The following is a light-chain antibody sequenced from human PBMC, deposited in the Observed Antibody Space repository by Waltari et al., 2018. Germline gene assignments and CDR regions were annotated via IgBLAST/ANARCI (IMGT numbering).Light chain of an antibody. CDR2: EDS. CDR3: QSYDSNLREV. Sequence: NFMLTQPHSVSESPGKTVIISCTRSSGSIASDYVQWYQQRPGSAPTPVMYEDSHRPSGVPDRYSGYIDRSSNSASLTISGLRTEDEANYYCQSYDSNLREVFGGGTKLTVL. CDR1: SGSIASDY. J-gene: IGLJ3*02. V-gene: IGLV6-57*04.